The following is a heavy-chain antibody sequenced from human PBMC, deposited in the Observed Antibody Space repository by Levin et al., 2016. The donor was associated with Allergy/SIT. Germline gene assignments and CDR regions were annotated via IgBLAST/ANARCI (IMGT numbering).Heavy chain of an antibody. CDR3: ARHILTGYYDQTNEVFDS. CDR1: GGTFSSYA. CDR2: IIPIFGRA. J-gene: IGHJ3*02. V-gene: IGHV1-69*13. D-gene: IGHD3-9*01. Sequence: SVKVSCKASGGTFSSYAMNWVRQAPGQGLEWMGGIIPIFGRANYAQKFQGRVTITADESTSTAYMELSSLRSEDTAVYFCARHILTGYYDQTNEVFDSWGQGTMVTVSA.